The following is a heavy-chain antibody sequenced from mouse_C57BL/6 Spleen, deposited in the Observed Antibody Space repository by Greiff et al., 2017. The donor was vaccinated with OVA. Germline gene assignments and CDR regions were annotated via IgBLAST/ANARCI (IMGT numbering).Heavy chain of an antibody. D-gene: IGHD2-1*01. CDR2: IYPRSGNT. CDR1: GYTFTSYG. CDR3: ARNGGNSYYFDY. J-gene: IGHJ2*01. V-gene: IGHV1-81*01. Sequence: QVQLQQSRAELARPGASVKLSCKASGYTFTSYGISWVKQRTGQGLEWIGEIYPRSGNTYYNEKFKGKATLTADKSSSTAYMELRSLTSEDSAVYFCARNGGNSYYFDYWGQGTTRTVSS.